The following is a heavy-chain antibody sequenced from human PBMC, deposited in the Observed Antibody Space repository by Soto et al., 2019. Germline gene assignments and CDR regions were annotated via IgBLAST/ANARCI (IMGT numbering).Heavy chain of an antibody. J-gene: IGHJ4*02. Sequence: EVQLVESGGGLVQPGGSLRLSCAASGFTFRSYEMNWVRQAPGKGLEWVSYISSSGSTIYYADSVRGRFTVSRDNAKNSLYLQMNSLRAEDTAVYYCARGSITIFGVVLYWGQGTLVTVSS. V-gene: IGHV3-48*03. D-gene: IGHD3-3*01. CDR1: GFTFRSYE. CDR2: ISSSGSTI. CDR3: ARGSITIFGVVLY.